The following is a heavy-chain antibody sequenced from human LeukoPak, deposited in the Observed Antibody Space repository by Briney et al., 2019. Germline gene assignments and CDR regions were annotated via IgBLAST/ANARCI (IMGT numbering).Heavy chain of an antibody. D-gene: IGHD2-2*02. CDR3: AKTGLILLDHFDY. V-gene: IGHV3-30*18. J-gene: IGHJ4*02. Sequence: PPGGSLRLSCAASGFTFSNYGMHWVRRAPGKGLEWVAVISYDGSNKYYADSVKGRFTISRDNSKNTLYLQMNSLRAEDTAVYYCAKTGLILLDHFDYWGQGTLVTVSS. CDR1: GFTFSNYG. CDR2: ISYDGSNK.